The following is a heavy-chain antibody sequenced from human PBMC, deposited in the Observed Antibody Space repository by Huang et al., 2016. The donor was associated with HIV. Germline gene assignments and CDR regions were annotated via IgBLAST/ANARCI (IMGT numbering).Heavy chain of an antibody. J-gene: IGHJ5*02. D-gene: IGHD2-15*01. CDR2: IYYTGTT. Sequence: QVQLQESGPGPVKPSQTLSLTCTVSGDSISRGGYLWSWIRQSPGKGLEWIGSIYYTGTTSYIPSLRSRVTMSVDTSKNQFSLRLTSVTAEDTAVYYCARDRITQCNGGRCYSDWSDPWGQGTLVIVSS. CDR3: ARDRITQCNGGRCYSDWSDP. CDR1: GDSISRGGYL. V-gene: IGHV4-30-4*08.